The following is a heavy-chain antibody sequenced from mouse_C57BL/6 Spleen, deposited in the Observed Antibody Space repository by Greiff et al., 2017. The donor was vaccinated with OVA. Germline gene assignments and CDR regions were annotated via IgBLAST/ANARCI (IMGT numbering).Heavy chain of an antibody. CDR3: ARDQTVGGAMDY. CDR2: ISDGGSYT. D-gene: IGHD1-1*01. J-gene: IGHJ4*01. Sequence: EVQGVESGGGLVKPGGSLKLSCAASGFTFSSYAMSWVRQTPEKRLEWVATISDGGSYTYYPDNVKGRFTISRDNAKNNLYLQMSHLKSEDTAMYYCARDQTVGGAMDYWGQGTSVTVSS. V-gene: IGHV5-4*01. CDR1: GFTFSSYA.